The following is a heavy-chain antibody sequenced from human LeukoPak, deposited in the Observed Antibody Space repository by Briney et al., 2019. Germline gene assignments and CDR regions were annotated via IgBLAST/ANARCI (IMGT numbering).Heavy chain of an antibody. Sequence: GGSLRLSCAASGFTFSSYAMHWVRQAPGKGLEWVAVISYDGSNKYYADSVKGRFTISRDNSKNTLYLQMNSLRAEDTAVYYCARDSLLGGSSGWFYWFDPWGQGTLVTVSS. CDR3: ARDSLLGGSSGWFYWFDP. D-gene: IGHD6-19*01. CDR2: ISYDGSNK. J-gene: IGHJ5*02. V-gene: IGHV3-30*04. CDR1: GFTFSSYA.